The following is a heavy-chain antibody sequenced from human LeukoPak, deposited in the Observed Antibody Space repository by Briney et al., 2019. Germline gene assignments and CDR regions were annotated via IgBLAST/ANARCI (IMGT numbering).Heavy chain of an antibody. CDR1: GGSISSGSYY. CDR3: ARASASIAVAGEGDYFDY. J-gene: IGHJ4*02. V-gene: IGHV4-61*09. Sequence: PSETLSLTCTVSGGSISSGSYYWSWIRQPAGKGLEWIGHIYTSGSTNYNPSLKSRVTISVDTSKNQFSLQLNSVTPEDTAVYYCARASASIAVAGEGDYFDYWGQGTLVTVSS. CDR2: IYTSGST. D-gene: IGHD6-19*01.